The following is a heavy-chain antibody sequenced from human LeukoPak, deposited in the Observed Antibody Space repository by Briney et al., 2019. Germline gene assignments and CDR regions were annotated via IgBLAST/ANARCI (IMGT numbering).Heavy chain of an antibody. CDR2: IKQDGSEK. V-gene: IGHV3-7*01. Sequence: PGGSLRLSCAASGFTFSSYWMSWVRQAPGKGLEWVANIKQDGSEKYYVDSVKGRFTISRDNARNSLYLQMNSLRAEDTAVYYCARSNYGSGSYAYYYYMDVWGKGTTVTVSS. J-gene: IGHJ6*03. D-gene: IGHD3-10*01. CDR1: GFTFSSYW. CDR3: ARSNYGSGSYAYYYYMDV.